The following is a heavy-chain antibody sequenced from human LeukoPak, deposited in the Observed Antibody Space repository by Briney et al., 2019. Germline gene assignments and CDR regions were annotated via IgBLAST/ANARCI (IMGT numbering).Heavy chain of an antibody. D-gene: IGHD3-10*01. CDR2: IHYTGST. V-gene: IGHV4-59*02. CDR1: GGSVSGQY. J-gene: IGHJ3*02. CDR3: ARGGSGSSKYAFDI. Sequence: WETLSLTCTVSGGSVSGQYWSWLRQPPGKGLQWIGYIHYTGSTNYNSSLKRRATISVDTPNSHFSLKLSSATAADTAVYYCARGGSGSSKYAFDIWGQGTMVTVSS.